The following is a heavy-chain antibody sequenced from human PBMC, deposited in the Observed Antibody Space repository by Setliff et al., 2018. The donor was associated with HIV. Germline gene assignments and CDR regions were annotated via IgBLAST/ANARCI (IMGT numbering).Heavy chain of an antibody. D-gene: IGHD6-19*01. J-gene: IGHJ4*02. Sequence: SETLSLTCTVSGGSISSSYWSWIRQPPGRGLEWIGYIYYSGSTNYKPSLKSRVTISVDTSKNQFSLKLSSVTAAATAVYYCARFNGSGWYRFDYWGQGTLVTVSS. CDR3: ARFNGSGWYRFDY. V-gene: IGHV4-59*12. CDR1: GGSISSSY. CDR2: IYYSGST.